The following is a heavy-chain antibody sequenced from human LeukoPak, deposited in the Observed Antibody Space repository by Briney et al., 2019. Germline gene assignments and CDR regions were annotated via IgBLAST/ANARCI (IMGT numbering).Heavy chain of an antibody. CDR3: ARGYDFWSGSNWFDP. CDR1: GGTFSSYA. D-gene: IGHD3-3*01. J-gene: IGHJ5*02. Sequence: SVKVSCEASGGTFSSYAISWVRQAPGQGLEWMGRIIPIFGTANYAQKFQGRVTITTDESTSTAYMELSSLRSEDTAVYYCARGYDFWSGSNWFDPWGQGTLVTVSS. CDR2: IIPIFGTA. V-gene: IGHV1-69*05.